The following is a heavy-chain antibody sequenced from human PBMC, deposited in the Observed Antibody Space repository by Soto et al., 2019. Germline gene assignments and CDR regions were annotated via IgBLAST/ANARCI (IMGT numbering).Heavy chain of an antibody. CDR1: GGSFSGYY. V-gene: IGHV4-34*01. J-gene: IGHJ6*03. D-gene: IGHD1-20*01. Sequence: SETLSLTCAVYGGSFSGYYWSWIRQPPGKGLEWIGEINHSGSTNYNPSLKSRVTISVDTSKNQFSLKLSSVTAADTAVYYCARGSRYNWNYYYYYYMDVWGKGTTVTVSS. CDR3: ARGSRYNWNYYYYYYMDV. CDR2: INHSGST.